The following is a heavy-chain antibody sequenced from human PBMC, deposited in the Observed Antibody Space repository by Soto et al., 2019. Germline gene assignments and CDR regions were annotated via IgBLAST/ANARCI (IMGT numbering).Heavy chain of an antibody. CDR1: GGSISSSSFH. V-gene: IGHV4-39*01. Sequence: QLQLQESGPGLVKPSETLSLTCTVSGGSISSSSFHWGWIRQPPGKGLEWIGSIYYSGSTYYSPSLKTRVTISVDTSKTQFSLKLSSVTAADTAVYYCARRERAAGTDWWFDPWGQGTLVTVSS. CDR2: IYYSGST. CDR3: ARRERAAGTDWWFDP. D-gene: IGHD6-13*01. J-gene: IGHJ5*02.